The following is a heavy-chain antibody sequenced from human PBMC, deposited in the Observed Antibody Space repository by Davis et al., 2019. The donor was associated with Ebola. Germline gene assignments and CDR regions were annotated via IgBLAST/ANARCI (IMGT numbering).Heavy chain of an antibody. CDR1: GYTLTELS. J-gene: IGHJ6*04. D-gene: IGHD2-15*01. Sequence: ASVKVSCKVSGYTLTELSIHWVRQAPGKGLEWVGRFDPEDGEAIYAQKFQDRVTMTEDTSTDTAYMKVSRLRSEDTAVYYCAREVVVVVAANSQYYYGMDVWGKGTTVTVSS. V-gene: IGHV1-24*01. CDR2: FDPEDGEA. CDR3: AREVVVVVAANSQYYYGMDV.